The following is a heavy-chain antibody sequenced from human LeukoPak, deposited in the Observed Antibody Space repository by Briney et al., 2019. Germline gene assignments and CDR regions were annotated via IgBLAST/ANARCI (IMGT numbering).Heavy chain of an antibody. D-gene: IGHD3-10*01. J-gene: IGHJ4*02. Sequence: ASVKVSCQASGYTFTGYYMHWVRQAPGQGLEWMGRINPNSGGTNYAQKFQGRVTMTRDTSISTAYMELSRLRSDDTAVYYCAREGAVMVRGVIQPHRYWGQGTLVTVSS. CDR3: AREGAVMVRGVIQPHRY. CDR2: INPNSGGT. V-gene: IGHV1-2*06. CDR1: GYTFTGYY.